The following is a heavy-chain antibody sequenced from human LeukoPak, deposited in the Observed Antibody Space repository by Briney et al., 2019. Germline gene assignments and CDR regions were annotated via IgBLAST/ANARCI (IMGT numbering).Heavy chain of an antibody. D-gene: IGHD5-12*01. CDR3: ARALRVATIFDY. CDR2: IYYSGST. Sequence: KPSETLSLTCTVSGGSISSYYWSWIRQPPGKGLEWIGYIYYSGSTNYNPSLKSRVTISVDTSKNQFSLKLSSVTAADTAVYYCARALRVATIFDYWGQGTLVTVSS. V-gene: IGHV4-59*01. J-gene: IGHJ4*02. CDR1: GGSISSYY.